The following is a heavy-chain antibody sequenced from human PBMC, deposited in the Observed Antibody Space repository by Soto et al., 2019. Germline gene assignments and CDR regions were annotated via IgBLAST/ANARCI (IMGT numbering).Heavy chain of an antibody. Sequence: SETLSLTCTVSGGSISSSSYYWGWIRQPPGKGLEWIGSIYYSGSTYYNPSLKSRVTISVDTSKNQFSLKLSSVTAADTAVYYCARNANDYGDYAYYGMDVWGQGTTVTVSS. CDR2: IYYSGST. CDR1: GGSISSSSYY. J-gene: IGHJ6*02. V-gene: IGHV4-39*01. CDR3: ARNANDYGDYAYYGMDV. D-gene: IGHD4-17*01.